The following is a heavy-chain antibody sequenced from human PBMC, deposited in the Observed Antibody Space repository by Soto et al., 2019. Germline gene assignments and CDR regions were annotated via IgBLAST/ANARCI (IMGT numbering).Heavy chain of an antibody. D-gene: IGHD2-8*02. CDR1: GVTFSSYE. CDR2: ISAGGGTT. CDR3: TKRPCTAGTTYGDC. Sequence: GGSLTLSCAPPGVTFSSYEMRWGRQAPGKGLEWVALISAGGGTTYYADSEKGRFPVSRENSKNTLYLQMNSLRAEDTALYYCTKRPCTAGTTYGDCWGQGTVVTVSS. J-gene: IGHJ4*02. V-gene: IGHV3-23*01.